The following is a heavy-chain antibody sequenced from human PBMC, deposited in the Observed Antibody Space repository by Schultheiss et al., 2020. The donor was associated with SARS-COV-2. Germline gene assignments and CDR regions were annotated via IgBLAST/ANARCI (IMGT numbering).Heavy chain of an antibody. Sequence: GESLKISCAASGFTFSSYAMSWVRQAPGKGLEWVSAISGSGGSTYYADSVKGRFTISRDNSKNTLYLQMNSLRAEDTAVYYCASYYDSSGYNAFDIWGQGTMVTVSS. V-gene: IGHV3-23*01. CDR2: ISGSGGST. J-gene: IGHJ3*02. CDR1: GFTFSSYA. CDR3: ASYYDSSGYNAFDI. D-gene: IGHD3-22*01.